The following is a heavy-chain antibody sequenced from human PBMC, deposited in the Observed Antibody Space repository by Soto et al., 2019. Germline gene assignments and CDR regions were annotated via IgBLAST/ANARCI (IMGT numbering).Heavy chain of an antibody. CDR2: IYYSGST. CDR3: ATKQGEYYFDY. V-gene: IGHV4-39*01. J-gene: IGHJ4*02. D-gene: IGHD1-26*01. Sequence: LSLTCTVSGGSISSSSYYWGWIRQPPGKGLEWIGSIYYSGSTYYNPSLKSRVTISVDTSKNQFSLKLSSVTAADTAVYYCATKQGEYYFDYWGQGTLVTVSS. CDR1: GGSISSSSYY.